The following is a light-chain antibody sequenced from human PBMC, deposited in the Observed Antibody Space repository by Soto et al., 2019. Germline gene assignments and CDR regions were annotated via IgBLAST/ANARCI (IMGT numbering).Light chain of an antibody. V-gene: IGKV1-39*01. Sequence: IQMTQSPSSLSASVGDRVTITCRASQSISTYLHWYRQKPGKAPNLLIYAASTLQSGVPSRFSGSGSGTDFTLTISSLQPEDFATYFCQHGYSTPLTFGGGTKVDIK. CDR3: QHGYSTPLT. CDR2: AAS. J-gene: IGKJ4*01. CDR1: QSISTY.